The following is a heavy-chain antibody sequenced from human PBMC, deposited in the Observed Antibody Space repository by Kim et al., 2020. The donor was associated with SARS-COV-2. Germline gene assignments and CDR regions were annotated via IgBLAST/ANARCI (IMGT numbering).Heavy chain of an antibody. CDR3: ARPETAREYYFDY. CDR1: GGSISSSSYY. V-gene: IGHV4-39*01. D-gene: IGHD3-10*01. J-gene: IGHJ4*02. Sequence: SETLSLTCTVSGGSISSSSYYWGWIRQPPGKGLEWIGSIYYSGSTYYNPSLKSRVTISVDTSKNQFSLKLSSVTAADTAVYYCARPETAREYYFDYWGQGTLVTVSS. CDR2: IYYSGST.